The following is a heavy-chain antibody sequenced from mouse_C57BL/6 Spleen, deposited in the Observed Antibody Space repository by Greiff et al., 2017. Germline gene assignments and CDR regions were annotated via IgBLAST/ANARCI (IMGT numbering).Heavy chain of an antibody. CDR2: IDPETGGT. CDR1: GYTFTDYE. CDR3: TRGTGTTVYWYFDV. J-gene: IGHJ1*03. D-gene: IGHD4-1*01. Sequence: VHLVESGAELVRPGASVTLSCKASGYTFTDYEMHWVKQTPVHGLEWIGAIDPETGGTAYNQKFKGKAILTADKSSSTAYMELRSLTSEDSAVYYCTRGTGTTVYWYFDVWGTGTTVTVSS. V-gene: IGHV1-15*01.